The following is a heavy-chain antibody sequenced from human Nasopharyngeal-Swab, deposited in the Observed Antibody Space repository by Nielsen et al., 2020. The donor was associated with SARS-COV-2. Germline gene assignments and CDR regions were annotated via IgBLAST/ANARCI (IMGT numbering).Heavy chain of an antibody. D-gene: IGHD2-15*01. J-gene: IGHJ3*02. CDR2: IKQDGSEK. V-gene: IGHV3-7*03. Sequence: WIRQPPGKGLEWVANIKQDGSEKYYVDSVKGRFTISRDNAKNSLYLQMNSLRAEDTAVYYCAKLVVVVAARNAFDIWGQGTMVTVSS. CDR3: AKLVVVVAARNAFDI.